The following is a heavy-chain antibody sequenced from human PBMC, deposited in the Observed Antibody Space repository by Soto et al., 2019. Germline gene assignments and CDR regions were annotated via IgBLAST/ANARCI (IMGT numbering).Heavy chain of an antibody. CDR1: GFTFRTYG. CDR3: ARDLMYYYDSTGYYQPGY. D-gene: IGHD3-22*01. CDR2: IWSDGSDK. J-gene: IGHJ4*02. V-gene: IGHV3-33*01. Sequence: QAQLVESGGGVVQPGRSLRLSCAASGFTFRTYGMHWVRQAPGKGLEWVAVIWSDGSDKYYADSVKGRFTISRDNSKNTLYLEMNSLRAEDTAVYYCARDLMYYYDSTGYYQPGYWGQGTLVTVSS.